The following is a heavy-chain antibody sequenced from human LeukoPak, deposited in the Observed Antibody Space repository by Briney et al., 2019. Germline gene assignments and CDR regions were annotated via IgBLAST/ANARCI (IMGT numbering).Heavy chain of an antibody. CDR1: GFTFSSYA. Sequence: GGSLRLSCAASGFTFSSYAMHWVRQAPGKGLEWVAFLRYDGTNKYYADSVKGRFTISRDNSKNTLYLQMNSLRAEDTAVYYCAKEYDILTGYYAFDIWGQGTMVTVSS. V-gene: IGHV3-30*02. D-gene: IGHD3-9*01. CDR3: AKEYDILTGYYAFDI. CDR2: LRYDGTNK. J-gene: IGHJ3*02.